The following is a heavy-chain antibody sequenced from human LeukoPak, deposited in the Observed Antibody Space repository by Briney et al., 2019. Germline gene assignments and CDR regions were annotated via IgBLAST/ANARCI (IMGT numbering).Heavy chain of an antibody. J-gene: IGHJ6*02. V-gene: IGHV4-61*02. CDR2: IYTSGST. CDR1: GGSISSGSYY. D-gene: IGHD5-18*01. Sequence: SETLSLTCTVPGGSISSGSYYWSWIRQPAGKGLEWIGRIYTSGSTNYNPSLKSRVTISVDTSKNQFSLKLSSVTAADTAVYYCARDSGYSYGYYYYYGMDVWGQGTTVTVSS. CDR3: ARDSGYSYGYYYYYGMDV.